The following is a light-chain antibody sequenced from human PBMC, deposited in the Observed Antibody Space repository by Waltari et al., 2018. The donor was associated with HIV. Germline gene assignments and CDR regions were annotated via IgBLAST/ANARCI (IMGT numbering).Light chain of an antibody. J-gene: IGLJ3*02. CDR2: VNSDGSN. Sequence: QVVLTQSPSASASLGASVKLTCTMSSSNSTYVIAWQQQQPEKGPRYSMNVNSDGSNSRGDGIPDRFSGSSSGTQRSLTISGLQSEDEAHYYCQTWGKGIRVFGGGTRLTVL. CDR1: SSNSTYV. CDR3: QTWGKGIRV. V-gene: IGLV4-69*01.